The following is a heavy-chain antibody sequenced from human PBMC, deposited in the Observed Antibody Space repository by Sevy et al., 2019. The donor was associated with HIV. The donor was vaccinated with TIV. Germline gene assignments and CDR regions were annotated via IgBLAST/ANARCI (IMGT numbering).Heavy chain of an antibody. V-gene: IGHV1-18*01. CDR1: GYNFASYG. D-gene: IGHD3-10*01. J-gene: IGHJ4*02. CDR3: ARVPTYYYGSATYFDY. CDR2: IGVYNGNA. Sequence: ASVKVSCKTSGYNFASYGITWVRQAPGQGLEWMGWIGVYNGNANSAQNLQARFTMTTDTATSTAYMELTSLRPDDTAVYYCARVPTYYYGSATYFDYWGQGTLVTVSS.